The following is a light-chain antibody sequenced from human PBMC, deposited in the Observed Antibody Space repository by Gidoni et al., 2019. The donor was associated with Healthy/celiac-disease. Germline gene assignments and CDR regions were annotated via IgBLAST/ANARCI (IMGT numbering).Light chain of an antibody. Sequence: QSVLTQPPSVSGAPGQRVTISCTGSSSNIGAGYDVHWYKQLPGTAPKLLINGNSNRHAGVPDRFSGSKSGTSASLAITGLQAEDEADYYCQSYDSSLSGWVFGGGTKLTVL. CDR1: SSNIGAGYD. CDR3: QSYDSSLSGWV. V-gene: IGLV1-40*01. J-gene: IGLJ3*02. CDR2: GNS.